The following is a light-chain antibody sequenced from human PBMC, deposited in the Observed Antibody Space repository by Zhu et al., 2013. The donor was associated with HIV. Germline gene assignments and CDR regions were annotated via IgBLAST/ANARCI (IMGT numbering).Light chain of an antibody. CDR2: GAS. CDR1: QSVASN. J-gene: IGKJ5*01. V-gene: IGKV3-15*01. CDR3: QQYNNWPIT. Sequence: EIVLTQSPVTLSVSPGERVILSCRASQSVASNLAWYQQRPGQAPRLLIYGASTRATDILSRFSGSGSGTDFTLTVSSLQSEDFAVYYCQQYNNWPITFGQGTRLEIK.